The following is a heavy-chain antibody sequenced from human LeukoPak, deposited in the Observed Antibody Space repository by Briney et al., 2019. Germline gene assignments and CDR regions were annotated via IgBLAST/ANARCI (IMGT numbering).Heavy chain of an antibody. Sequence: ASVKVSCKASGYTFTSYYMHWVRQAPGQGLEWMGIINPGGGSTSYAQKFQDRVTITRDTSTSTVYMDLSSLRSEDTAVYYCAKDLRWDHPGFDPWGQGTLVIVSS. CDR1: GYTFTSYY. CDR2: INPGGGST. J-gene: IGHJ5*02. CDR3: AKDLRWDHPGFDP. V-gene: IGHV1-46*01. D-gene: IGHD4-23*01.